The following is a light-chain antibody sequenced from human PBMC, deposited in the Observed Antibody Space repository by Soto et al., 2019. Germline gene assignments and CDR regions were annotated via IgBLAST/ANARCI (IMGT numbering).Light chain of an antibody. CDR3: SSFAGGGNPVL. CDR2: EVT. J-gene: IGLJ2*01. V-gene: IGLV2-8*01. Sequence: QSALTQPPSASGSLGQSVTISCTGTSSDVGGYKYVSWHQQHPGKAPKVMIYEVTKRPPGVPDRFSGSKSGNTASLTVSGLQVEDEADYYCSSFAGGGNPVLLGGGTKHTVL. CDR1: SSDVGGYKY.